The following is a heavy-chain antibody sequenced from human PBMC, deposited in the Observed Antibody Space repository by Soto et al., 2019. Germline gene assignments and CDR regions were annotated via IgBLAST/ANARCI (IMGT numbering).Heavy chain of an antibody. D-gene: IGHD5-12*01. Sequence: GGSLRLSCAASGFTFSSYAMHWVRQAPGKGLEWVGFIWYDGSNTFYAESVKGRFTISRDNSKNTVYLQINALRAEDTAVYYCARDFSMVIVPPGYGGQGPLVTVSS. CDR3: ARDFSMVIVPPGY. J-gene: IGHJ4*02. CDR2: IWYDGSNT. CDR1: GFTFSSYA. V-gene: IGHV3-33*01.